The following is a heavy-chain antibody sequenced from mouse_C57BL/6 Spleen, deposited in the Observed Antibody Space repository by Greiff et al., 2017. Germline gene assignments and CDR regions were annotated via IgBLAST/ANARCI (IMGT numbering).Heavy chain of an antibody. V-gene: IGHV1-52*01. CDR3: ARAGYYYDKGGYFDV. Sequence: QVQLQQPGAELVRPGSSVKLSCKASGYTFTSYWMHWVKQRPIQGLEWIGNIDPSDSETHYNQKFKDKATLTVDKSSSTAYMQLSSLTSEDSAVYYSARAGYYYDKGGYFDVWGTGTTVTVSS. CDR2: IDPSDSET. D-gene: IGHD2-4*01. CDR1: GYTFTSYW. J-gene: IGHJ1*03.